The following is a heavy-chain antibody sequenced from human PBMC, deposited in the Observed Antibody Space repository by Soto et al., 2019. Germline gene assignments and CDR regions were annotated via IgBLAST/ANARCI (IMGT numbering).Heavy chain of an antibody. CDR3: ATTFRGDDWFDP. J-gene: IGHJ5*02. D-gene: IGHD3-10*01. CDR1: GYTLTELS. V-gene: IGHV1-24*01. Sequence: GASVNVSCKVSGYTLTELSMHWVRQAPGKGLEWMGGFDPEDGETIYAQKFQGRVTMTEDTSTDTAYMELSSLRSEDTAVYYCATTFRGDDWFDPWGQGTLVTVPQ. CDR2: FDPEDGET.